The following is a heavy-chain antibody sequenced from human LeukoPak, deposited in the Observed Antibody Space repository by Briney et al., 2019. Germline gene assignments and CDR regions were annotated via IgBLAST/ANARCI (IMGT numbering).Heavy chain of an antibody. CDR1: GGSISSSSYY. J-gene: IGHJ4*02. CDR3: ARDSFGMTNY. V-gene: IGHV4-39*07. Sequence: SETLSLTCTVSGGSISSSSYYWGWIRQPPGKGLEWIGSIYYSGSTYYNPSLKSRVTISVDTPKNQFSLKLSSVTAADTAVYYCARDSFGMTNYWGQGTLVTVSS. CDR2: IYYSGST. D-gene: IGHD3-10*01.